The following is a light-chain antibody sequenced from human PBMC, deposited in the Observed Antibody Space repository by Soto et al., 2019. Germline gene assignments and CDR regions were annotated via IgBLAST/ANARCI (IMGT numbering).Light chain of an antibody. CDR1: QSVSNN. Sequence: ELVMTQSPATLSVSPGERATLSCRASQSVSNNLAWYQQKPAQAPRLLIYAASTRATSIPARFSGSGSGTEFTLTISSLQSEDFAVYFCQQYNYWITFGGGTRVEIK. CDR2: AAS. CDR3: QQYNYWIT. V-gene: IGKV3-15*01. J-gene: IGKJ4*01.